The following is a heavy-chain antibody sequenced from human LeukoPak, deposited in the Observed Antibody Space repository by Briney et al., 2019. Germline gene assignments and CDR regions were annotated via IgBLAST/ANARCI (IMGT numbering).Heavy chain of an antibody. J-gene: IGHJ6*03. V-gene: IGHV3-74*01. D-gene: IGHD5-18*01. CDR3: ARDRREIKLWPREYYYYYMDV. CDR1: GFTFSSYW. Sequence: PGGSLRLSCAASGFTFSSYWMHWVRQAPGKGLVWVSRINSDGSSTSYTDSVKGRFTISRDNAKNTLYLQMNSLRAEDTAVYYCARDRREIKLWPREYYYYYMDVWGKGTTVTISS. CDR2: INSDGSST.